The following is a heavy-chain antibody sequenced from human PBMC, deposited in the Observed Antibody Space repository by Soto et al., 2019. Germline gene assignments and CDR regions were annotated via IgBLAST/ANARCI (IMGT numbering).Heavy chain of an antibody. V-gene: IGHV4-4*02. CDR2: IYHSGST. CDR3: ARAPLAVAGTGAFDY. CDR1: GGSISSSNW. D-gene: IGHD6-19*01. Sequence: QVQLQESGPGLVKPSGTLSLTCAVSGGSISSSNWWSWVRQPPGKGLEWIGEIYHSGSTNYNPSLNSRVTISVDKSKNQFSLKLSSVTAADTAVYYCARAPLAVAGTGAFDYWGQGTLVTVSS. J-gene: IGHJ4*02.